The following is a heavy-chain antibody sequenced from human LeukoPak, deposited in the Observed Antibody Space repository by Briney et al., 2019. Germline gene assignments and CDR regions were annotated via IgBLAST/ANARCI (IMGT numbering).Heavy chain of an antibody. CDR2: INPNSGGT. Sequence: ASVKVSCKASGYTFTGYYMHWVRQAPGQGLEWMGRINPNSGGTNYAQKFQGRVTMTRDTSISTAYMELSRLRSDDTAVYYCARDGKYCSGGSCYSSAENDYWGQGTLVTVSS. D-gene: IGHD2-15*01. V-gene: IGHV1-2*06. CDR1: GYTFTGYY. J-gene: IGHJ4*02. CDR3: ARDGKYCSGGSCYSSAENDY.